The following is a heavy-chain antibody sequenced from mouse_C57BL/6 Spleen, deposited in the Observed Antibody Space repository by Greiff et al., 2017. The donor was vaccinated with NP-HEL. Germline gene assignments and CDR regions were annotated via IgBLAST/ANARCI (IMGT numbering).Heavy chain of an antibody. J-gene: IGHJ2*01. Sequence: VQLKQPGPELVKPGASVKMSCKASGYTFTDYNMHWVKQSHGKSLEWIGYINPNNGGTSYNQKFKGKATLTVNKSSSTAYMELRSLTSEDSAVYYCARLWNYFDYWGQGTTLTVSS. D-gene: IGHD1-1*02. CDR3: ARLWNYFDY. CDR2: INPNNGGT. CDR1: GYTFTDYN. V-gene: IGHV1-22*01.